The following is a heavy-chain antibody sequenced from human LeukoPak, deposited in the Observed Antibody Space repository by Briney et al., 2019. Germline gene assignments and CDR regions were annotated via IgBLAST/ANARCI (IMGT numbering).Heavy chain of an antibody. CDR2: IYYSGST. CDR1: GGSISIGDYY. D-gene: IGHD5-24*01. CDR3: ARRIDGYNSYYFDY. J-gene: IGHJ4*02. V-gene: IGHV4-30-4*01. Sequence: SETLSLTCTVSGGSISIGDYYWSWIRQPPGKGLEWIGYIYYSGSTYYNPSLKSRVSISVDTSKNQFSLKLSSVTAADTAVYYCARRIDGYNSYYFDYWGQGTLVTVSS.